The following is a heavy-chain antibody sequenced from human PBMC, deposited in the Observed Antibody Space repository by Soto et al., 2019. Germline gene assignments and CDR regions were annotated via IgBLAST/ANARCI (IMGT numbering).Heavy chain of an antibody. Sequence: PSETLSLTCTVSGGSISSSSYYWGWIRQPPGKGLEWIGSIYYSGSTYYNPSLKSRVTISVDTSKNQFSLKLSSVTAADTAVYYCASHPTLITIFGVVINSGADYWGQGTLVTVSS. V-gene: IGHV4-39*01. CDR1: GGSISSSSYY. D-gene: IGHD3-3*01. J-gene: IGHJ4*02. CDR3: ASHPTLITIFGVVINSGADY. CDR2: IYYSGST.